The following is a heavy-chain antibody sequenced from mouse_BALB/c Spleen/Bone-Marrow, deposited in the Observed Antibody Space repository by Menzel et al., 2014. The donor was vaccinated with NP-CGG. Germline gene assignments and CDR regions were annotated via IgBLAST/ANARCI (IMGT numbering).Heavy chain of an antibody. CDR1: GFTFSSYA. CDR3: AREGYGQKVYAMDY. CDR2: ISSGGST. D-gene: IGHD2-10*02. Sequence: EVKVVESGGGLVKPGGSLKLSCAASGFTFSSYAMSWVRQTPEKRPEWVASISSGGSTYYPDSVKGRFTISRDNARNILYLQMSSLRSEDTAMYYCAREGYGQKVYAMDYWGQGTSVTVSS. V-gene: IGHV5-6-5*01. J-gene: IGHJ4*01.